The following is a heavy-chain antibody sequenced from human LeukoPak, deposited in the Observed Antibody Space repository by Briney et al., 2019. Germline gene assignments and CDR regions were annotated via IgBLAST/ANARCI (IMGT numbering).Heavy chain of an antibody. CDR2: IKEDGSDK. J-gene: IGHJ4*02. V-gene: IGHV3-7*01. D-gene: IGHD6-13*01. CDR1: GFTFSNYW. Sequence: GGSLRLSCAASGFTFSNYWMTWVRQAPGKGLEWVANIKEDGSDKYYVDSVKGRFTISRDNAKNSLYLQMNSLRAEDTAVYYCAGHSSSWYYPAYWGQGTLVTVSS. CDR3: AGHSSSWYYPAY.